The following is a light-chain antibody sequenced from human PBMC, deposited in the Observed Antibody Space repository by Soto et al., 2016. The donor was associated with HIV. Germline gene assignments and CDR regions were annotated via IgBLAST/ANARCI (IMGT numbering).Light chain of an antibody. CDR2: AAS. Sequence: DIPMTQSPSSLSASVGDRVSITCRASQGISNSLAWYQQKPGKAPKLLLYAASRLEGGVPSRFSGSASGTDYTLTISSLQPEDFATYYCQQYYSSPHTFGQGTKLEIK. CDR3: QQYYSSPHT. J-gene: IGKJ2*01. CDR1: QGISNS. V-gene: IGKV1-NL1*01.